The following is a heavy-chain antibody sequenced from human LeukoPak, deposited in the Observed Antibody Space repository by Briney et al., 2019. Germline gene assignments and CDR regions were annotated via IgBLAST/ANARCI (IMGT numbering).Heavy chain of an antibody. J-gene: IGHJ3*02. CDR1: GFTFSSYW. CDR2: IKQDGSEK. Sequence: GGSLRPSCAASGFTFSSYWMSWVRQAPGKGLEWVANIKQDGSEKYYVDSVKGRFTISRDNAKNSLYLQMNSLRAEDTAVYYCARRGYDSSGYYLFHDAFDIWGQGTMVTVSS. V-gene: IGHV3-7*01. CDR3: ARRGYDSSGYYLFHDAFDI. D-gene: IGHD3-22*01.